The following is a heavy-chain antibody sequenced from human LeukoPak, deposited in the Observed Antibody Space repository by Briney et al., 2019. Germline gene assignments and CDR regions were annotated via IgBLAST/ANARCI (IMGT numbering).Heavy chain of an antibody. V-gene: IGHV1-46*01. Sequence: ASVKVSCKASGYTFTSYYMHWVRQAPGQGLEWMGIINPSGGSTSYAQKFQGRVTMTEDTSTDTAYMELSSLRSEDTAVYYCATIVTVRPDYYDSSGSPLDYWGQGTLVTVSS. CDR3: ATIVTVRPDYYDSSGSPLDY. CDR2: INPSGGST. D-gene: IGHD3-22*01. CDR1: GYTFTSYY. J-gene: IGHJ4*02.